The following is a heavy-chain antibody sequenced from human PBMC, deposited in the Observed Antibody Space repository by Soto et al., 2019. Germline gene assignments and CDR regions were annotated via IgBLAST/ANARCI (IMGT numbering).Heavy chain of an antibody. CDR1: GFSFSKYK. V-gene: IGHV5-51*01. D-gene: IGHD4-17*01. J-gene: IGHJ6*02. Sequence: EVQLVQYGAVVKKPGESLKISCEGSGFSFSKYKIGWVRQMPGKGLEWMGIINPGDSDTRYSPSFQGQVTISADKSISTAYLQWSTLKASDTATYYCATSYGDSDYYYYGMDVWGQGTTVTVSS. CDR2: INPGDSDT. CDR3: ATSYGDSDYYYYGMDV.